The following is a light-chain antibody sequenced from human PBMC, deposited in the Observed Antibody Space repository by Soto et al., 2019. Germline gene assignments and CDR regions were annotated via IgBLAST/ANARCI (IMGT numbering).Light chain of an antibody. CDR3: SSYAASITVL. Sequence: QSALTQPPSASGSPGQSVTISCTGTSSDVGGYNSVSWYQQHPGKAPKLMIYEVSKRPSGVPDRFSGSKSGNTASLTVSGRQAEDEADYYCSSYAASITVLFGGGTKVTVL. V-gene: IGLV2-8*01. CDR1: SSDVGGYNS. CDR2: EVS. J-gene: IGLJ2*01.